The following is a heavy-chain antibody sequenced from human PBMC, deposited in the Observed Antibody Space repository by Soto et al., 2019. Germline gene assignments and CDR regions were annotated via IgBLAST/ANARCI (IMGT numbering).Heavy chain of an antibody. Sequence: PGESLKISCQGSGYNFNTYWIAWVRQMPGKGLEWMGIIYPGDSDTRYSPSFQGQVTISADKSISTAYLQWSSLKASDTAMYYCARSGMRPSYYGVDVWGQGTTVTVSS. V-gene: IGHV5-51*01. CDR2: IYPGDSDT. D-gene: IGHD3-10*01. J-gene: IGHJ6*02. CDR3: ARSGMRPSYYGVDV. CDR1: GYNFNTYW.